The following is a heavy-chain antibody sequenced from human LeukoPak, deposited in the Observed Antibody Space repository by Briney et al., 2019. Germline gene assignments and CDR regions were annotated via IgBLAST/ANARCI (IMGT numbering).Heavy chain of an antibody. CDR2: IWYDGSNK. CDR1: GFTFTSYG. D-gene: IGHD6-19*01. CDR3: ARGGSGWYHHDY. Sequence: GGSLRLSCAASGFTFTSYGMHWVRQAPGKGLEWVAVIWYDGSNKYADSVKGRFTISRDNSKNTLYLQMNSLRAEDTAVYYCARGGSGWYHHDYWGQGTLVTVSS. J-gene: IGHJ4*02. V-gene: IGHV3-33*01.